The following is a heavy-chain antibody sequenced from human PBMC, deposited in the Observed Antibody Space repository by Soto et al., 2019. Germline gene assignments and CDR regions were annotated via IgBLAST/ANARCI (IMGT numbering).Heavy chain of an antibody. CDR2: INPNSGGT. CDR3: ARVRYSYGYGLFYYGMDV. D-gene: IGHD5-18*01. CDR1: GYTFTGYY. Sequence: GASVKVSCKASGYTFTGYYMHWVRQAPGQGLEWMGWINPNSGGTNYAQKFQGWVTMTRDTSISTAYMELSGLRSDDTAVYYCARVRYSYGYGLFYYGMDVWGQGTTVTVSS. V-gene: IGHV1-2*04. J-gene: IGHJ6*02.